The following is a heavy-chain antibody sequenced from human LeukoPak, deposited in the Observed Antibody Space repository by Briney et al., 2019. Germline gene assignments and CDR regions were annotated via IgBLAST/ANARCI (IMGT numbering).Heavy chain of an antibody. D-gene: IGHD2-2*01. V-gene: IGHV3-74*01. J-gene: IGHJ4*02. CDR3: ARESEFCGSTTCYRPEDY. Sequence: PGGSLRLSCAASRFTFSSYWMNWVRQAPGKGLVWVSHINTDGSSRTYADSVKGRFTISRDNANNTLYLQMNSLRAEDTAVYYCARESEFCGSTTCYRPEDYWGQGTLVTVSS. CDR1: RFTFSSYW. CDR2: INTDGSSR.